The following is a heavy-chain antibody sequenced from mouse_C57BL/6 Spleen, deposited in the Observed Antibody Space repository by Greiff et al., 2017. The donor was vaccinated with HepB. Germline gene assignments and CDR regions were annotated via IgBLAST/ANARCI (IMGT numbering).Heavy chain of an antibody. D-gene: IGHD2-3*01. Sequence: DVKLQESGGGLVQPKGSLKLSCAASGFSFNTYAMNWVRQAPGKGLEWVARIRSKSNNYATYYADSVKDRFTISRDDSESMLYLQMNNLKTEDTAMYYCVRTETMMGYYAMDYWGQGTSVTVSS. CDR1: GFSFNTYA. CDR2: IRSKSNNYAT. J-gene: IGHJ4*01. V-gene: IGHV10-1*01. CDR3: VRTETMMGYYAMDY.